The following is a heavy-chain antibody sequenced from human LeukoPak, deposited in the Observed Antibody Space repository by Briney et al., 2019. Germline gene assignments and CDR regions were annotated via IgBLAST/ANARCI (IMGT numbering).Heavy chain of an antibody. CDR3: ARDRDSYDSSGYSLPDY. CDR1: GYTFTGYY. D-gene: IGHD3-22*01. V-gene: IGHV1-2*02. CDR2: INPNSGGT. Sequence: ASVKVSCKASGYTFTGYYMHWVRQAPGQGLEWMGWINPNSGGTNYAQKFQGRVTMTRDTSISTAYVELSRLRSDDTAVYYCARDRDSYDSSGYSLPDYWGQGTLVTVSS. J-gene: IGHJ4*02.